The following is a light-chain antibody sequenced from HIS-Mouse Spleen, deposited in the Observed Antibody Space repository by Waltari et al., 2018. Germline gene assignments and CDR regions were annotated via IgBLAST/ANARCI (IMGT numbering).Light chain of an antibody. J-gene: IGKJ1*01. V-gene: IGKV2-30*02. CDR1: QSLVHSDGNTY. Sequence: DVVMTQSPLSLPVTLGQPASISCRSSQSLVHSDGNTYVNWFQQRPGKSPRRLIYKVSNRDSGVPDRFSGSGSGTDFTLKISRVEAEDVGVYYCMQGTHWPPTFGQGTKVEIK. CDR2: KVS. CDR3: MQGTHWPPT.